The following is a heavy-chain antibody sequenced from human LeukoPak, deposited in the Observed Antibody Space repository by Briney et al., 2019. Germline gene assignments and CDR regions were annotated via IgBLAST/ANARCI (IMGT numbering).Heavy chain of an antibody. J-gene: IGHJ3*02. CDR2: IKQDGSEK. CDR3: ARIHGDYVLFAFDI. D-gene: IGHD4-17*01. Sequence: GGSLRLSCAASGFTFSSYWMSWVRQAPGKGLEWVANIKQDGSEKYYVDSVKGRFTISRDNAKNSLYLQMNSLRAEDTAVYYCARIHGDYVLFAFDIWGQGTMVTVSS. V-gene: IGHV3-7*01. CDR1: GFTFSSYW.